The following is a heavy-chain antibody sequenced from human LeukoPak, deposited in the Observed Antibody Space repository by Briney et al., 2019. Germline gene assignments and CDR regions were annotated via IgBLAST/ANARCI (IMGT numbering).Heavy chain of an antibody. V-gene: IGHV1-69*13. CDR2: IIPIFGTA. CDR1: GGTFSSYA. D-gene: IGHD5-12*01. J-gene: IGHJ4*02. CDR3: ARKGGYSGYAIDY. Sequence: SVKVSCKASGGTFSSYAISWVRQAPGQGLEWMGGIIPIFGTANYAQKFQGRVTITADESTSTAYMELSSLRSEDTAVYYCARKGGYSGYAIDYWGRGTLVTVSS.